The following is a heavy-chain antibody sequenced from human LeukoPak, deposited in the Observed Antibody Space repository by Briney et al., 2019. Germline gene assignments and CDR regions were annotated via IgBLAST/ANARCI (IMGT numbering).Heavy chain of an antibody. CDR3: ARGPDHHGGSYLNWFDP. CDR2: TYFRSKWQN. J-gene: IGHJ5*02. CDR1: GDSVSSNSAA. V-gene: IGHV6-1*01. D-gene: IGHD1-26*01. Sequence: SQTLSLTCAISGDSVSSNSAAWNWIRQSPSRGLEWLGRTYFRSKWQNDYATSVKSRIAISPDTSKNQFSLHLSSVTPEDTAVYYCARGPDHHGGSYLNWFDPWGQGILVTVSS.